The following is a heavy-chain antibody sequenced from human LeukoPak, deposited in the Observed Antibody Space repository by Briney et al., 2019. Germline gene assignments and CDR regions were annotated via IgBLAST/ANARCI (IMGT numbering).Heavy chain of an antibody. CDR1: GFTVSSNY. CDR2: ISTNGGST. Sequence: GGSLRLSCAASGFTVSSNYMSWVRQAPGKGLEYVSAISTNGGSTYYANSVKGRFTISRDDPKNTLDLQMGSLRPEDMAVYYCARGFRYYGSGIDYWGQGTLVTVSS. D-gene: IGHD3-10*01. J-gene: IGHJ4*02. V-gene: IGHV3-64*01. CDR3: ARGFRYYGSGIDY.